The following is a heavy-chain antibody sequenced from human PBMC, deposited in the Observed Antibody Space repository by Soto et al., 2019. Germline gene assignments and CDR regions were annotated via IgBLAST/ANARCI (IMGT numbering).Heavy chain of an antibody. J-gene: IGHJ4*02. CDR2: ISGYSAHT. CDR3: ARGTGDLAY. V-gene: IGHV1-18*04. Sequence: QIQLVQSGAEVKKPGASVKVSCKASGYTFTSFAISWVRQAPGQGLEWMGWISGYSAHTPYAQKVQGRVPMTTDPSPNTAYMELRRLGSEDTGVFFGARGTGDLAYWGQGTLVTVSS. CDR1: GYTFTSFA. D-gene: IGHD7-27*01.